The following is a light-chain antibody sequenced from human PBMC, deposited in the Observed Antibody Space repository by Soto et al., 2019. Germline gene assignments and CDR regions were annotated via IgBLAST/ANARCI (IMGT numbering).Light chain of an antibody. CDR1: QSVTSNY. Sequence: EVVLTQSPGTVSLSPGERATLSCRASQSVTSNYLAWYQQKPGQAPRLLIYAASSRATGIPDRFSGSGSGTDFTLSISRLEPEDFAVYYCHQHGSSITWTCGQGTKVEIK. CDR2: AAS. V-gene: IGKV3-20*01. J-gene: IGKJ1*01. CDR3: HQHGSSITWT.